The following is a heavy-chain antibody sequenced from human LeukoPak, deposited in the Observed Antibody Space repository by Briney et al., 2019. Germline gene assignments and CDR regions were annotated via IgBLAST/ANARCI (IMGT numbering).Heavy chain of an antibody. Sequence: SETLSLTCAVYGGSFSGYYWSWIRQPPGKGLEWIGEINHSGSTNYNPSLKSRVTISVDTSKNQFSLKLSSVTAADTAVYYCARSSFRATYDYWGQGTLVTVSS. D-gene: IGHD1-26*01. CDR2: INHSGST. J-gene: IGHJ4*02. CDR3: ARSSFRATYDY. V-gene: IGHV4-34*01. CDR1: GGSFSGYY.